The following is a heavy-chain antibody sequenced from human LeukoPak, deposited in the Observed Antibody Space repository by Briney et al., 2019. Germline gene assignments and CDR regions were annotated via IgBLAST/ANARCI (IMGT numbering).Heavy chain of an antibody. CDR1: GGSFSGYY. CDR2: INHSGST. Sequence: KPSETLSLTCAVYGGSFSGYYWSWIRQPPGMGLEWIGEINHSGSTNYNPSLKSRVTISVVTSKNQFSLKLSSVTAADTAVYYCARGVSPDYWGQGTLVTVSS. J-gene: IGHJ4*02. V-gene: IGHV4-34*01. CDR3: ARGVSPDY.